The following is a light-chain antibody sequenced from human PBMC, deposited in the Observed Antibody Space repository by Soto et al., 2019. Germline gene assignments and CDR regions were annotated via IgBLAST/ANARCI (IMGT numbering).Light chain of an antibody. CDR1: QSISGN. V-gene: IGKV3D-11*02. Sequence: EIVMTQSPATLSVSPGESATLSCRASQSISGNLAWYQQKPGQAPRLLLYGASTRATGIPARFSGSGPGTDFTLTISSLEPEDFAVYYCQQRSNWFLTFGGGTKVDIK. CDR3: QQRSNWFLT. J-gene: IGKJ4*01. CDR2: GAS.